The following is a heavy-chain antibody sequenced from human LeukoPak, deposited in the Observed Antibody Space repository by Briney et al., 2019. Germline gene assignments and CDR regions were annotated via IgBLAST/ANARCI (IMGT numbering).Heavy chain of an antibody. D-gene: IGHD5-24*01. V-gene: IGHV4-61*02. CDR2: IYTSGST. CDR3: ARDRRDGYNLYYLDL. J-gene: IGHJ4*02. CDR1: GGSISSGDYY. Sequence: PSQTLSLTCTVSGGSISSGDYYWSWIRQPAGKGLEWIGRIYTSGSTNYNPSLKSRVTISVDTSKNQFSLKLSSVTAADTAVYYCARDRRDGYNLYYLDLWGQGTLVTVSS.